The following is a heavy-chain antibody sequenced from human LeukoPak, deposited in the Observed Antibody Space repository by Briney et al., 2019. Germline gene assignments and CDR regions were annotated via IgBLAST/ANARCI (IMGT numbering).Heavy chain of an antibody. CDR3: ARDSVGEQLSP. CDR1: GGSISSSSYD. Sequence: PSETLSLTCTVSGGSISSSSYDWGWIRQPPGKGLEWIGSIYYSGSTYYNPSLKSRVTISVDRSKNQFSLKLSSVTAADTAVYYCARDSVGEQLSPWGQGTLVTVSS. V-gene: IGHV4-39*07. J-gene: IGHJ5*02. CDR2: IYYSGST. D-gene: IGHD6-6*01.